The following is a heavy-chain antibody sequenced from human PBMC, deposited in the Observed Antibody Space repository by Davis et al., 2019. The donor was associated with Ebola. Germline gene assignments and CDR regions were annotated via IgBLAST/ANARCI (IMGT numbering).Heavy chain of an antibody. Sequence: GESLKISCAASGFTFSDYYMSWIRQAPGKGLEWVSYISSSGSTIYYADSVKGRFTISRDNAKNSLYLQMNSLRAEDTAVYYCARASLSSIAAQYWGQGTLVTVSS. CDR1: GFTFSDYY. D-gene: IGHD6-6*01. CDR3: ARASLSSIAAQY. V-gene: IGHV3-11*04. J-gene: IGHJ4*02. CDR2: ISSSGSTI.